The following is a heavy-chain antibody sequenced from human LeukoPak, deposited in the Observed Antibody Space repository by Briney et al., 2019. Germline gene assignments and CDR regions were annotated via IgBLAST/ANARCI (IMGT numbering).Heavy chain of an antibody. CDR1: GGSISSSSYY. CDR3: ARGYGSGSYNNFNK. D-gene: IGHD3-10*01. V-gene: IGHV4-61*01. CDR2: IHYTGNT. Sequence: SETLSLTCAVSGGSISSSSYYWSWIRQPPGKGLEWIGYIHYTGNTDYNPSLTSRVTMSVDTSKNQFSLMLTSVTAADTAVYYCARGYGSGSYNNFNKWGQGLLVAVSS. J-gene: IGHJ1*01.